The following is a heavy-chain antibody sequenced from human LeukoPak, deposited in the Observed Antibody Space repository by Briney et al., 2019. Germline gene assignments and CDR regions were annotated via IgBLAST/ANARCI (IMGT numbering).Heavy chain of an antibody. CDR1: GGSISSSSYY. J-gene: IGHJ1*01. CDR2: IYHSGST. CDR3: ARAGGAEYFQH. D-gene: IGHD3-16*01. Sequence: PSETLSLTCTVSGGSISSSSYYWGWIRQPPGKGLEWIGYIYHSGSTYYNPSLKSRVTISVDRSKNQFSLKLSSVTAADTAVYYCARAGGAEYFQHWGQGTLVTVSS. V-gene: IGHV4-30-2*01.